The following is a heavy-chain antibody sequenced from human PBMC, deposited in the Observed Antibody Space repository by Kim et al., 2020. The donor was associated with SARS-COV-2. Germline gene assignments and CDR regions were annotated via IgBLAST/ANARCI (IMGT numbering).Heavy chain of an antibody. J-gene: IGHJ2*01. V-gene: IGHV1-8*01. CDR2: T. CDR3: ARAETDWYFDL. D-gene: IGHD2-21*02. Sequence: TGYAQKFQGRFTMTRNTTISTAYMELSSLRSEDTAVYYCARAETDWYFDLWGRGTLVTVSS.